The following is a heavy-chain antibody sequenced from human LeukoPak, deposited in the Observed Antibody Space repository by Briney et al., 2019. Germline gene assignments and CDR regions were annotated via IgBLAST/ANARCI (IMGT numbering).Heavy chain of an antibody. CDR1: GFTFNNAW. Sequence: GGSLRLSCAASGFTFNNAWMNWVRQAPGKGLEWVSYISSSSSTIYYADSVKGRFTISRDNAKNSLYLQMNSLRDEDTAVYYCARDYYDSSGYYYGSDWGQGTLVTVSS. D-gene: IGHD3-22*01. CDR2: ISSSSSTI. CDR3: ARDYYDSSGYYYGSD. V-gene: IGHV3-48*02. J-gene: IGHJ4*02.